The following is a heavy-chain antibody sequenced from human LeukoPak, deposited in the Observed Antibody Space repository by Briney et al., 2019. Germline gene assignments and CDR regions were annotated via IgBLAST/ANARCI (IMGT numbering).Heavy chain of an antibody. Sequence: GGSLRLSCAASGFTFSSYEMNWVRQAPGKGLEWVSYISSSGSTIYYADSVKGRFTISRDNAKNSLYLQMNSLRAEDTAVYYCARDWAMVRGSWGQGTLVTVSS. V-gene: IGHV3-48*03. J-gene: IGHJ4*02. D-gene: IGHD3-10*01. CDR3: ARDWAMVRGS. CDR1: GFTFSSYE. CDR2: ISSSGSTI.